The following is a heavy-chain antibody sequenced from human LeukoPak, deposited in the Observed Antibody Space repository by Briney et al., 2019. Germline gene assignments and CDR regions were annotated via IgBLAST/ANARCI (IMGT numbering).Heavy chain of an antibody. D-gene: IGHD2-21*01. Sequence: GGSLRLSCSASRFTFSSYTMNWVRQAPGKGLEWVSSIDPSSTYIYYADSVKGRFTISRDNAQNSLYLQMNSLRAEDTAVYYCARDKIPGYYYYMDIWGKGTTVTVSS. CDR1: RFTFSSYT. CDR3: ARDKIPGYYYYMDI. V-gene: IGHV3-21*01. J-gene: IGHJ6*03. CDR2: IDPSSTYI.